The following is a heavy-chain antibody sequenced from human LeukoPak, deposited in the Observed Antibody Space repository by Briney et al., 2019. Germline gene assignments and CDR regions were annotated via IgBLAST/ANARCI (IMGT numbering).Heavy chain of an antibody. D-gene: IGHD6-13*01. CDR3: ARGVGMRRSSSWYKHLGDKYIDY. J-gene: IGHJ4*02. V-gene: IGHV4-34*01. CDR2: INHSGST. CDR1: GGSFSGYY. Sequence: PSETLSLTCAVYGGSFSGYYWSWIRQPPGKGLEWIGEINHSGSTNYNPSLKSRVTISVDTSKNQFSLKLSSVTAADTAVYYCARGVGMRRSSSWYKHLGDKYIDYWGQGTLVTVSS.